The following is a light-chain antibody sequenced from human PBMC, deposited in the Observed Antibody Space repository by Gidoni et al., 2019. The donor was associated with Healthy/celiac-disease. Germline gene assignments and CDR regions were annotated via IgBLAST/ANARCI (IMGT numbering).Light chain of an antibody. V-gene: IGKV3-15*01. CDR3: QQYNNWPPDT. J-gene: IGKJ2*01. Sequence: EIVLTPSPATLSVSPGERATLSCRASQSVSSNLAWYQQKPGQAPRLLIYGASTRATGIPARFSGSGSGTEFTLTISSLQSEDFAVYYCQQYNNWPPDTFXQXTKLEIK. CDR1: QSVSSN. CDR2: GAS.